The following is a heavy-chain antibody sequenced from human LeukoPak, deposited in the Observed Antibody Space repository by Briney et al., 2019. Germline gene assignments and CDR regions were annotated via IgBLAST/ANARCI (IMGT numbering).Heavy chain of an antibody. D-gene: IGHD2-15*01. Sequence: GASVKVSCTASGYTFSIYHVSWARQAPGQGLEWMGWINTYDGNTNYAQNFQGRVAMTTDTSTSTAYMELRSLRSDDTAVYYCERDFATWYFDYWGQGTLVTVSS. CDR1: GYTFSIYH. CDR3: ERDFATWYFDY. CDR2: INTYDGNT. J-gene: IGHJ4*02. V-gene: IGHV1-18*01.